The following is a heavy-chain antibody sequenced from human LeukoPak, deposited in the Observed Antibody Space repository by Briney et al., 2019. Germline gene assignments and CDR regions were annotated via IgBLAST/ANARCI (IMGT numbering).Heavy chain of an antibody. V-gene: IGHV4-61*02. CDR3: AREEYYDFWSGYYY. Sequence: SETLSLTCTVSGGSISSGSYYWRWIRQPAEKGLEWIGRIYTSGGTNYNPSLKSRVTISVDTSKNQFSLRLSSVTAADTAVYYCAREEYYDFWSGYYYWGQGTLVTVSS. J-gene: IGHJ4*02. CDR1: GGSISSGSYY. CDR2: IYTSGGT. D-gene: IGHD3-3*01.